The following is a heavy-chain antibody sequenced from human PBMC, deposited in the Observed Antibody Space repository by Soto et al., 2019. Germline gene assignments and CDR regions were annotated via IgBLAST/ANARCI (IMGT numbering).Heavy chain of an antibody. J-gene: IGHJ6*03. V-gene: IGHV4-39*01. CDR2: IYYSGST. Sequence: PSETLSLTCTVPSGSISSSDCFWGWIRQPPGKGLGWIGNIYYSGSTYYNPSLKSRVAMSVDTSNNQFSLKLSSVTAADTAVYYCARVLRDYPFYYYYMDVWGKGTTVTVSS. D-gene: IGHD3-10*01. CDR1: SGSISSSDCF. CDR3: ARVLRDYPFYYYYMDV.